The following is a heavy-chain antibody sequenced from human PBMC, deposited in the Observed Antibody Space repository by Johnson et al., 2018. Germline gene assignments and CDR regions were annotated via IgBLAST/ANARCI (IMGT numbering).Heavy chain of an antibody. CDR2: ISGSGGGT. J-gene: IGHJ6*03. V-gene: IGHV3-23*04. CDR1: GFTFSSYA. CDR3: AKEVPTDYFLYYYYYMDV. Sequence: VQLVESGGGLVQPGGSLRLSCAASGFTFSSYAMSWVRQAPGKGLAWVSAISGSGGGTYYADSVKGRFPISRDNSTNTLYLQMNSIRAEETAVYYFAKEVPTDYFLYYYYYMDVWGKGTTVTVSS. D-gene: IGHD2/OR15-2a*01.